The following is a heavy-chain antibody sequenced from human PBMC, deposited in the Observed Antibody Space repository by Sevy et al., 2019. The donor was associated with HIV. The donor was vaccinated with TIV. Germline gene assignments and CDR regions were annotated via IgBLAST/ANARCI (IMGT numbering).Heavy chain of an antibody. D-gene: IGHD3-22*01. Sequence: GGSLRLSCAASGFTFSNYAMNWVRQAPGKGLEWVSGISGSGGSGDKTNYADSVEGLFTISGDDSKNSLYLQLNRLRAEDTAIYYCARKYDSSGYFDYWGQGTLVTVSS. CDR3: ARKYDSSGYFDY. CDR2: ISGSGGSGDKT. V-gene: IGHV3-23*01. J-gene: IGHJ4*02. CDR1: GFTFSNYA.